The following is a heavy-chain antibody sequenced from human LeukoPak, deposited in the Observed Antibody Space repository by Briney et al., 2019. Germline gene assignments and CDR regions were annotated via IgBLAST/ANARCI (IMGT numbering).Heavy chain of an antibody. CDR2: IIPIFGTA. CDR3: AKRGSSSRFDY. V-gene: IGHV1-69*05. CDR1: RGTFSSYA. J-gene: IGHJ4*02. D-gene: IGHD6-13*01. Sequence: WASVKVSCKASRGTFSSYAISWVRQAPGHRLEWMGGIIPIFGTANYAQKFQGRVTITTDESTRTAYMELSSLRSEDTAVYYCAKRGSSSRFDYWGQGTLVTVSS.